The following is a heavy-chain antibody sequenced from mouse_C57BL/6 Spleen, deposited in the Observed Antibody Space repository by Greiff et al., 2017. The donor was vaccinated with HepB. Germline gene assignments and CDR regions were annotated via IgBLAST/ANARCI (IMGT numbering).Heavy chain of an antibody. V-gene: IGHV6-6*01. CDR3: TRHLYDYDLLYYAMDY. D-gene: IGHD2-4*01. CDR2: IRNKANNHAT. Sequence: EVQRVESGGGLVQPGGSMKLSCAASGFTFSDAWMDWVRQSPEKGLEWVAEIRNKANNHATYYAESVKGRFTISRDDSKSSVYLQMNSLRAEDTGIYYCTRHLYDYDLLYYAMDYWGQGTSVTVSS. J-gene: IGHJ4*01. CDR1: GFTFSDAW.